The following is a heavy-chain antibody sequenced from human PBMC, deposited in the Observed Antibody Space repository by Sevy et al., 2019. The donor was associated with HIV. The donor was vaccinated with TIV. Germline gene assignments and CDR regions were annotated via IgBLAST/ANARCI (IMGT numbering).Heavy chain of an antibody. Sequence: GGSLRLSCAASGFTFSKYWMGWVRQAPGKGLEWLANIRQDAGQNYDVDSVKGRFTISRDNAKNSRYLQMNSLRAEDTAVYFCARDDGNYYFHYWGKGTLVTVSS. J-gene: IGHJ4*02. D-gene: IGHD1-7*01. CDR3: ARDDGNYYFHY. CDR1: GFTFSKYW. CDR2: IRQDAGQN. V-gene: IGHV3-7*01.